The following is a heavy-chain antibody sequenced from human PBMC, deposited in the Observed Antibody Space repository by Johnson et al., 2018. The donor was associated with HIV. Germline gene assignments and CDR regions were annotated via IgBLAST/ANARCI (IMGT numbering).Heavy chain of an antibody. CDR3: AKTEDAFDI. V-gene: IGHV3-30*02. CDR2: IWYDGSNK. Sequence: VQLVESGGGLVKPGGSLRLSCAASRFTFSSYAMHWVRQAPGKGLEWVAVIWYDGSNKYYADSVKGRFTISRDNSKNTLYLQMNSLRAEDTAVYYCAKTEDAFDIWGQGTMVTVSS. CDR1: RFTFSSYA. J-gene: IGHJ3*02.